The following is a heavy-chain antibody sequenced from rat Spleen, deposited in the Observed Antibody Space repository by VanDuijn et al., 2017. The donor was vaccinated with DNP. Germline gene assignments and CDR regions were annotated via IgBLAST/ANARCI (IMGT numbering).Heavy chain of an antibody. V-gene: IGHV5-31*01. CDR3: ARGSGSYYWYFDF. CDR1: GFTFNNYW. D-gene: IGHD5-1*01. Sequence: EVQLVESGGGLVQPGRSLKLSCVASGFTFNNYWMIWIRQVPGKGLDWVASIKTGGGSTYYPDSVKGRFTISRDNAKNTLYLQMNSLRSEDTATYYCARGSGSYYWYFDFWGPGTMVTVSS. CDR2: IKTGGGST. J-gene: IGHJ1*01.